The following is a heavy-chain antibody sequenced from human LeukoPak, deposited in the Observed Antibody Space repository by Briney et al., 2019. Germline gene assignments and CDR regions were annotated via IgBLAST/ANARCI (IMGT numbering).Heavy chain of an antibody. V-gene: IGHV3-30-3*01. D-gene: IGHD5-24*01. CDR1: GFTFSSYA. CDR2: ISYDGSNK. Sequence: GGSLRLSCAASGFTFSSYAMHWVRQAPGKGLEWVAVISYDGSNKYYADSVKGRFTISRDNSKNTLYLQMNSLRAEDTAVYYCAKDGDGPLDYWGQGTLVTVSS. J-gene: IGHJ4*02. CDR3: AKDGDGPLDY.